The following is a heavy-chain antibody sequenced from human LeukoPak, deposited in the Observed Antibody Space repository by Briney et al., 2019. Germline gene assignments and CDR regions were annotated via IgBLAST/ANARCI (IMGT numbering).Heavy chain of an antibody. D-gene: IGHD5-24*01. CDR3: ARGGYISHWFDP. Sequence: SETLSLTCTVSGGSISSYYWSWIRQPPGKGLEWIGYIYYSGTTFYNPSLKSRITISVDTSKNQFSLKLSSVTAADTAVYYCARGGYISHWFDPWGQGTLVTVSS. CDR2: IYYSGTT. J-gene: IGHJ5*02. CDR1: GGSISSYY. V-gene: IGHV4-59*12.